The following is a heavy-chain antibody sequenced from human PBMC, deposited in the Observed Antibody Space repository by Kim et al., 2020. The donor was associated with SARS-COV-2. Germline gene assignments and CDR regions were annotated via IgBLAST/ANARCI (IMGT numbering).Heavy chain of an antibody. Sequence: ASVKVSCKASGYTFTSYYMHWVRQAPGQGLEWMGIINPSGGSTSYAQKFQGRVTMTRDTSTSTVYMELSSLRSEDTAVYYCARGVANWGSGVAGGYWGQGTLVTVSS. CDR1: GYTFTSYY. CDR3: ARGVANWGSGVAGGY. J-gene: IGHJ4*02. D-gene: IGHD7-27*01. V-gene: IGHV1-46*01. CDR2: INPSGGST.